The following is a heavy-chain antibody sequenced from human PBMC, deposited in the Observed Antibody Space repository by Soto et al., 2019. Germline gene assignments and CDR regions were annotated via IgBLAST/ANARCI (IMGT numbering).Heavy chain of an antibody. V-gene: IGHV4-39*01. CDR1: GGSISSSSYY. Sequence: SETLSLTCTVSGGSISSSSYYWGWIRQPPGKGLEWIGSIYYSGSTYYNPSLKSRVTISVDTSKNQFSLKLSSVTAADTAVYYCARHFIEYSSSSGIDYWGQGTLVTVSS. D-gene: IGHD6-6*01. J-gene: IGHJ4*02. CDR2: IYYSGST. CDR3: ARHFIEYSSSSGIDY.